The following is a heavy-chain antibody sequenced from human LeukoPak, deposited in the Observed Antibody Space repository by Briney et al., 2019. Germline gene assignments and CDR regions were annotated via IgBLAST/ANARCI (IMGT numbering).Heavy chain of an antibody. Sequence: GGSLRLSCAASGFTFSSYAMSWVRQAPGKGLEWVSAISGSGGSTYYADSVKGRFTISRDNSKNTLYLQMNSLRAEDTGVYYCAKDDPYDFWSGYYSYMDVWGKGTTVTVSS. D-gene: IGHD3-3*01. J-gene: IGHJ6*03. V-gene: IGHV3-23*01. CDR1: GFTFSSYA. CDR2: ISGSGGST. CDR3: AKDDPYDFWSGYYSYMDV.